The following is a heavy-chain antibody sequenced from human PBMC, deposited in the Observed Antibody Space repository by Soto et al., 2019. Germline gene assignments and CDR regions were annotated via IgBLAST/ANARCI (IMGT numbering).Heavy chain of an antibody. CDR3: ARDWVPYYYGSGSPYYFDY. V-gene: IGHV1-18*04. CDR2: ISAYNGNT. Sequence: XSVKVSCKASVYTFTSYGISWVRQAPGQGLEWMGWISAYNGNTNYAQKLQGRVTMTTDTSTSTAYMELRSLRSDDTAVYYCARDWVPYYYGSGSPYYFDYWGQGSLVTVSS. CDR1: VYTFTSYG. D-gene: IGHD3-10*01. J-gene: IGHJ4*02.